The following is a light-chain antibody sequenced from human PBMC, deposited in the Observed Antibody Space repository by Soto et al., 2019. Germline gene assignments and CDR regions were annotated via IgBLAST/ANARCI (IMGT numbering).Light chain of an antibody. Sequence: QSVLTQPPSVSGAPGQRVTISCTGSSSDIGAGYDVHWYQQLPGKAPTLLIYGNTKRPSGVPDRFSGSRSGTSASLAITGLQAEDEAEYYCQSYDSSLRHYVFGTGTKLTVL. CDR3: QSYDSSLRHYV. J-gene: IGLJ1*01. CDR1: SSDIGAGYD. CDR2: GNT. V-gene: IGLV1-40*01.